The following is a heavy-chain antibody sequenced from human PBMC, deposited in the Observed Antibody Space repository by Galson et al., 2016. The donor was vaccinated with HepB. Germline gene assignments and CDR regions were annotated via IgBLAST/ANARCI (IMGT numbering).Heavy chain of an antibody. CDR1: GFTVSSNY. CDR3: AKGTDYDFWSGSHYMDV. CDR2: IYRSGDT. Sequence: SLRLSCAASGFTVSSNYMNWVRQAPGKGLEWVSVIYRSGDTYYADSVKGRFTISRDNSENMVYLQMNSLRAEDTAVYYCAKGTDYDFWSGSHYMDVWGKGTTVTVSS. D-gene: IGHD3-3*01. V-gene: IGHV3-53*01. J-gene: IGHJ6*03.